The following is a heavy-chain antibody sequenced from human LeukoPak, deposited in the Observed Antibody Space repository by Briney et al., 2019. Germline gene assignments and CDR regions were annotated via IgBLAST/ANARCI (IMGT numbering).Heavy chain of an antibody. CDR3: AVPYSGYDYFDY. CDR1: GFTFSSYG. Sequence: GGSLRLSCAASGFTFSSYGMHWVRQAPGKGLEGVAVIWYDGSNKYYADSVKGRFTISRDNSKNTLYLQVNSLRAEDTAVYYCAVPYSGYDYFDYWGQGTLVTVSS. V-gene: IGHV3-33*01. D-gene: IGHD5-12*01. CDR2: IWYDGSNK. J-gene: IGHJ4*02.